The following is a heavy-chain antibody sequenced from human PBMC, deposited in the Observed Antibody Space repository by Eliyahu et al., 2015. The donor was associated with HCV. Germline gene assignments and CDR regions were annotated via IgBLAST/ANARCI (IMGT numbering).Heavy chain of an antibody. Sequence: QVQLQESGPGLVKPSETLSLTCTVSGXSLTTYYWSWIRQPPGKGLEWIGDIHYSGSTNYNPSLKSRVTISIDTSKNQFSLNLTSVTAADTAMYYCASGGGGIAVTGTGGWFDPWGQGTLVTVSS. CDR2: IHYSGST. D-gene: IGHD6-19*01. CDR1: GXSLTTYY. V-gene: IGHV4-59*01. J-gene: IGHJ5*02. CDR3: ASGGGGIAVTGTGGWFDP.